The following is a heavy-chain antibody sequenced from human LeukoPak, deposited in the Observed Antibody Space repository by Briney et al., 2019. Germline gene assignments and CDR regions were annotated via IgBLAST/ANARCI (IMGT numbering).Heavy chain of an antibody. V-gene: IGHV3-7*01. Sequence: PGGSLRLSCVASGFTFSNFWMSWVRQAPGKGPEWVANIKQDGDETYYLDSVKGRFTVSRDNAKNSLYLQMNTLRAEDTAVYYCARDPQYSYDETGTFDSWGQGTLVTVSS. CDR2: IKQDGDET. J-gene: IGHJ4*02. D-gene: IGHD3-22*01. CDR1: GFTFSNFW. CDR3: ARDPQYSYDETGTFDS.